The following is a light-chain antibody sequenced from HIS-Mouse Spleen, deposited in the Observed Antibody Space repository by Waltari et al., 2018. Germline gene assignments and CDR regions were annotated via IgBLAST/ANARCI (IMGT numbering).Light chain of an antibody. V-gene: IGLV2-14*03. Sequence: QSALTQPASVSGSPGPSITISCTGTSSDVGGYNYVSWYQQHPGKAPKLMIYDVSNRPSGVSKRFSGSKSGNTASLNISGLQAKDEADYYCSSYTSSSTVVFGGGTKLTVL. J-gene: IGLJ2*01. CDR3: SSYTSSSTVV. CDR1: SSDVGGYNY. CDR2: DVS.